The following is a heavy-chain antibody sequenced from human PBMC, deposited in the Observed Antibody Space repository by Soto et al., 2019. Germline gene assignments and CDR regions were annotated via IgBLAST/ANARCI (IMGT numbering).Heavy chain of an antibody. D-gene: IGHD3-3*01. CDR1: VENFTSYW. CDR3: ARHAYYDVSPRDY. Sequence: PGESLKISCKGSVENFTSYWIGSVRQMPGKGLEWMGIIYPGDSDTRYSPSFEGQVTISADKSTSTAYLQWSSLKASAPDMYYCARHAYYDVSPRDYWGQGAPVTVSS. J-gene: IGHJ4*02. CDR2: IYPGDSDT. V-gene: IGHV5-51*01.